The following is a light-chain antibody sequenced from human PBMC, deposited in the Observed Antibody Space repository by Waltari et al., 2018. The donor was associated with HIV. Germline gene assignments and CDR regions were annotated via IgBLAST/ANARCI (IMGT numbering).Light chain of an antibody. CDR1: QSVSSY. Sequence: EIVLTQSPATLSLSPGESATLSCRASQSVSSYLAWYQQKPGQAPRLLIYGASSRATGIPARFSGSGSGTDFTLTISSLEPGDFAVYYCQQRSNWPITFGQGTRLEIK. J-gene: IGKJ5*01. V-gene: IGKV3-11*01. CDR2: GAS. CDR3: QQRSNWPIT.